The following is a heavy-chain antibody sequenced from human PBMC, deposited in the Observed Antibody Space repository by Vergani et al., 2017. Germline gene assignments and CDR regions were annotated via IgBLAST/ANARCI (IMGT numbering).Heavy chain of an antibody. CDR3: AGHLTTPVLRFLEWLPDY. Sequence: EVQLVQSGAEVKKPGESLKISCKGSGYSFTSYWIGWVRQMPGKGLEWMGIIYPGDSDTRYSPSFQGQVTISADKSISTAYLQWSSLKASDTAMYYCAGHLTTPVLRFLEWLPDYWGQGTLVTVSS. CDR1: GYSFTSYW. D-gene: IGHD3-3*01. J-gene: IGHJ4*02. V-gene: IGHV5-51*01. CDR2: IYPGDSDT.